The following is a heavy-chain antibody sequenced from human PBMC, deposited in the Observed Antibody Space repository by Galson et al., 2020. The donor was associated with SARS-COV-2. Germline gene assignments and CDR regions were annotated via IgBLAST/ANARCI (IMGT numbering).Heavy chain of an antibody. J-gene: IGHJ6*02. CDR1: GFTFSSYA. CDR3: ARSKRITIFGVVYYDYGMDV. V-gene: IGHV3-30*04. CDR2: ISYDGSNK. Sequence: GGSLRLSCAASGFTFSSYAMHWVRQAPGKGLEWVAVISYDGSNKYYADSVKGRFTISRDNAKNTLYLQMNSLRAEDTAVYYCARSKRITIFGVVYYDYGMDVWGQGTTVTVSS. D-gene: IGHD3-3*01.